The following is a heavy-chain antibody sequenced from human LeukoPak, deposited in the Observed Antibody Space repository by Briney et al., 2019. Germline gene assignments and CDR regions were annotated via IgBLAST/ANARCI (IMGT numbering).Heavy chain of an antibody. CDR1: GXFISSRSYY. V-gene: IGHV4-39*01. D-gene: IGHD2-2*01. J-gene: IGHJ4*02. CDR2: IYYSGSN. CDR3: ARHDRSSTSCYADY. Sequence: SETLSLTCTVSGXFISSRSYYWGWIRQPRGKGLEWIGTIYYSGSNYYNPSLKRRFTISVDTSKTQFSLKLSSVTAADTAVYYCARHDRSSTSCYADYWGQGTLVTVSS.